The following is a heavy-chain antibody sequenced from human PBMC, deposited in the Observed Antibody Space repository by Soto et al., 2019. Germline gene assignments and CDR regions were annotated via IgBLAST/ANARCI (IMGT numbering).Heavy chain of an antibody. J-gene: IGHJ4*02. D-gene: IGHD1-26*01. Sequence: EVQLVESGGGLVQPGGSLRLSCAASGFTFSSYWMHWVRQVPGKGLVWVSRINSDGSSTTYADSVRGRFTISRDNAKNTLYLQMDSLRTEDTAVFYCARVRSTTLGIIDEGFDCWGQGTLVTVSS. CDR1: GFTFSSYW. CDR2: INSDGSST. CDR3: ARVRSTTLGIIDEGFDC. V-gene: IGHV3-74*01.